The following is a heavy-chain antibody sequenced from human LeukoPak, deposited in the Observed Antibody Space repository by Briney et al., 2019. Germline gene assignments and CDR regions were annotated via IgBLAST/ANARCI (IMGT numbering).Heavy chain of an antibody. CDR2: MYNRGST. J-gene: IGHJ4*02. D-gene: IGHD6-19*01. Sequence: SETLSLTCTVSGDSISNYYWSWIRQSPGKELEWIGYMYNRGSTIYNPSLKSRVTISTDTSKNQFPLRLTSVTAADTAVYYCARAEKAVTGTLDSWGQGTLITVSS. CDR1: GDSISNYY. CDR3: ARAEKAVTGTLDS. V-gene: IGHV4-59*01.